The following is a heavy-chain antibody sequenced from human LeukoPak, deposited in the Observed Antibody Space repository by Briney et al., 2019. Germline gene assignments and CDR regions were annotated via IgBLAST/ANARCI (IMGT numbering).Heavy chain of an antibody. V-gene: IGHV3-66*02. J-gene: IGHJ5*02. CDR2: IYSDGVT. CDR3: ARDRAEGKTWVEFDP. CDR1: GFTVNSYA. Sequence: GGSLRLSCAASGFTVNSYAMSWVRQAPGKGLAWVSLIYSDGVTQYADSVKGRFTISRDNSKNTLYLQMNSLRDEVTAVYFCARDRAEGKTWVEFDPWGQGTLVTVSS.